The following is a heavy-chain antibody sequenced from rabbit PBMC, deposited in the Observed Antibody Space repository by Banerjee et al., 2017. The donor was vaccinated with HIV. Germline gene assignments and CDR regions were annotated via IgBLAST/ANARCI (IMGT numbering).Heavy chain of an antibody. CDR3: ARDRDSLGGYYFTL. Sequence: QSLEESGGDLVKPGASLTLTCTASGFSFSSGAYICWVRQAPGKGPEWIACIYNGDGSTYYASWAKGRFTITKTSSTTVTLQMTSLTAADTATYFCARDRDSLGGYYFTLWGQGTLVTVS. V-gene: IGHV1S40*01. CDR1: GFSFSSGAY. CDR2: IYNGDGST. D-gene: IGHD3-1*01. J-gene: IGHJ4*01.